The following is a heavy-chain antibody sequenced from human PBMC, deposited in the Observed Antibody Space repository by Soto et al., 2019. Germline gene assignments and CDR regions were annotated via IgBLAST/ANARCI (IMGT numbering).Heavy chain of an antibody. CDR2: IIPMYGPA. Sequence: QVPLVQSGAEVKKPGSSVTVSCKASEGTFSSYAIHWVRQAPGQGLEWMGGIIPMYGPAKYAQRFQGRVTITADESTTTGYMELTSLTSQDTAVYYCARVTSMVRGVIDNWFDPWGHGTLVTVSS. D-gene: IGHD3-10*01. CDR3: ARVTSMVRGVIDNWFDP. CDR1: EGTFSSYA. J-gene: IGHJ5*02. V-gene: IGHV1-69*01.